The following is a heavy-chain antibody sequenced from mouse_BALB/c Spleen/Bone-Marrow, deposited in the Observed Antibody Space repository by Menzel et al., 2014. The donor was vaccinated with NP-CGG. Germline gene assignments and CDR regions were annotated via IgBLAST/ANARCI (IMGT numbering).Heavy chain of an antibody. Sequence: QVQLQQSGAELAKPGASVKMSCKASGYTFTRYWIHWVKPGPGQGLEWIGYINPSTGYTEYNQKFKDKATLTADKSSSTAYMQLNSLTSEDSAVYYCARGDYYGKGGAMDYWGKGTSVTVSS. CDR3: ARGDYYGKGGAMDY. J-gene: IGHJ4*01. CDR2: INPSTGYT. D-gene: IGHD1-1*01. V-gene: IGHV1-7*01. CDR1: GYTFTRYW.